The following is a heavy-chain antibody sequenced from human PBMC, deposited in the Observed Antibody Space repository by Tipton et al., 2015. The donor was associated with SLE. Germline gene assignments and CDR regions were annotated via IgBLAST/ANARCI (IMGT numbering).Heavy chain of an antibody. CDR3: ARARPLFNWFDP. CDR2: IFHTGST. D-gene: IGHD3-3*01. CDR1: GGSISSYY. V-gene: IGHV4-59*01. Sequence: LRLSCTVSGGSISSYYWSWIRQPPGKGLEWIGYIFHTGSTNYNPSLNGRVTMSVDTSKNQFSLRLKSVTTADTAVYYCARARPLFNWFDPWGQGTLVIVTS. J-gene: IGHJ5*02.